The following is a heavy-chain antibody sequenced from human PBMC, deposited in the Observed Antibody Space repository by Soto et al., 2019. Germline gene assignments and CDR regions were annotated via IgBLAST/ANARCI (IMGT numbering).Heavy chain of an antibody. J-gene: IGHJ6*02. CDR2: ISAYNGTT. D-gene: IGHD3-3*01. V-gene: IGHV1-18*01. CDR3: ARDRITIFDRDDTAV. Sequence: QVPLVQSGAEMKKPGASVKVSCKASGYTFTSYGISWVRQAPGQGLEWMGWISAYNGTTKFAQKLQGRVSMPTDTSTNTANMELTSLRFDDTAVYYGARDRITIFDRDDTAVWGQGTTLTVSS. CDR1: GYTFTSYG.